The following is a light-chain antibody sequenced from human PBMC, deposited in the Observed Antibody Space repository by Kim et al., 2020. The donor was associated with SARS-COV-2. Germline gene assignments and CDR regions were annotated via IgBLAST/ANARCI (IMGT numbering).Light chain of an antibody. J-gene: IGLJ3*02. CDR3: NSRDSSGNHLM. CDR1: SLRSYY. CDR2: GKN. Sequence: SSELTQDPAVSVALGQTVRITCQGDSLRSYYASWYPQKPGQAPVLVIYGKNNRPSGIPDRFSGSSSGNTASLTITGAQAEDEADYYCNSRDSSGNHLMFG. V-gene: IGLV3-19*01.